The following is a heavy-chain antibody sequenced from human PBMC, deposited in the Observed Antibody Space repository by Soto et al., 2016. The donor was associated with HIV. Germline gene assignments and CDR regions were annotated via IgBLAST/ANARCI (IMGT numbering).Heavy chain of an antibody. V-gene: IGHV3-7*04. CDR2: IKEDGSEK. D-gene: IGHD5-12*01. Sequence: ELQLVESGGGLVQPGGSLRLSCAASGFTFSRYWMSWVRQAPGKGLEWVANIKEDGSEKSYVDSVKGRFTIFRDNAKNSLYLQMNSLRVEDMAVYYCASDPDGYNYLYQWGQGTLVTVSS. CDR3: ASDPDGYNYLYQ. CDR1: GFTFSRYW. J-gene: IGHJ4*02.